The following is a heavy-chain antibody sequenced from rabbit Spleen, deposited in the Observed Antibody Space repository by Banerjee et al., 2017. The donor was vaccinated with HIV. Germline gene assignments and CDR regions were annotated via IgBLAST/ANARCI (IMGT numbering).Heavy chain of an antibody. J-gene: IGHJ4*01. CDR3: ARGSATMTMVITGYYLNL. D-gene: IGHD2-1*01. V-gene: IGHV1S40*01. Sequence: QSLEESGGDLVKPGASLTLTCTASGFSFSSSDYMCWVRQAPGKGLEWIACIAGSSGSTYYASWAKGRFTISKTSSTTVTLQMTSLTAADTATYFCARGSATMTMVITGYYLNLWGPGTLVTVS. CDR1: GFSFSSSDY. CDR2: IAGSSGST.